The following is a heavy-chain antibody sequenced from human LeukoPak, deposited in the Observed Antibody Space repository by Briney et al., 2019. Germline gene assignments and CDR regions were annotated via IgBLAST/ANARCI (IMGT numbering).Heavy chain of an antibody. V-gene: IGHV3-23*01. Sequence: GGSLRLSCAASGFTFSSYAMSWVRQAPGKGLEWVSAISGSGGSTYYADSVKGRFTISRDNSKNTLYLQMNSLRAEDTAVYCCAKALNYYDSSGCDYWGQGTLVTVSS. CDR2: ISGSGGST. J-gene: IGHJ4*02. CDR3: AKALNYYDSSGCDY. CDR1: GFTFSSYA. D-gene: IGHD3-22*01.